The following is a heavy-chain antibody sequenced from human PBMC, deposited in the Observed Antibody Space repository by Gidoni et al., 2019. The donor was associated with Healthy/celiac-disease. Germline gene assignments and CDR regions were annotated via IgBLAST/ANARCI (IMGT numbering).Heavy chain of an antibody. CDR1: GFTFGAYA. J-gene: IGHJ4*02. CDR3: TREFYDSSGYYCDY. V-gene: IGHV3-49*03. CDR2: IRSKAYGGTT. Sequence: EVQLVESGGGLVQPGRSLRLSCTASGFTFGAYAMSWFRQAPGKGLEWVGFIRSKAYGGTTEYAASVKGRFTISRDDSKSIAYLQMNSLKTEDTAVYYCTREFYDSSGYYCDYWGQGTLVTVSS. D-gene: IGHD3-22*01.